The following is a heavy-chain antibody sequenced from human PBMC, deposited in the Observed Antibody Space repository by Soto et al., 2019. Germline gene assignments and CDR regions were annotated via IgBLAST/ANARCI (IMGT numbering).Heavy chain of an antibody. Sequence: GGSLRLSCAASGFTFDDYAMHWVRQAPGKGLEWVSGISWNSGSIGYADSVKGRFTISRDNAKNSLYLQMNSLRAEDTALYYCAKDKLNSITGGWSRFDYWGQGTLVTVSS. CDR1: GFTFDDYA. CDR2: ISWNSGSI. J-gene: IGHJ4*02. D-gene: IGHD6-19*01. V-gene: IGHV3-9*01. CDR3: AKDKLNSITGGWSRFDY.